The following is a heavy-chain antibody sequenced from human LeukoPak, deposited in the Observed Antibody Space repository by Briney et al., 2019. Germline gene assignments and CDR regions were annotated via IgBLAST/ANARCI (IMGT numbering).Heavy chain of an antibody. CDR1: GGSISSGDYS. V-gene: IGHV4-30-4*01. CDR2: IYYSGTS. D-gene: IGHD1-14*01. Sequence: NASETLSLTCTVSGGSISSGDYSWSWIRQPPGKGLEWIGYIYYSGTSYYNPSLKSRVTISLDTSKNQFSLKLSSVTAADTAVYYCARVLSGTFDYWGQGTLVTVSS. J-gene: IGHJ4*02. CDR3: ARVLSGTFDY.